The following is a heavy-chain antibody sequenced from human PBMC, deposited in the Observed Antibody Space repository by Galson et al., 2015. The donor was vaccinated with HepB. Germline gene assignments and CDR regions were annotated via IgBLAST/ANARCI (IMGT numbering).Heavy chain of an antibody. J-gene: IGHJ4*02. CDR2: IDYSGSA. CDR3: ARHLNSGGSGSSSFDY. Sequence: ETLSLTCTVSGGSISSYFWSWIRQPPGKGLEWIGYIDYSGSANYNPSLKSRVTISVDTSKNQFSLKLSSVTAADTAVYYCARHLNSGGSGSSSFDYWGQGTLVTVST. CDR1: GGSISSYF. V-gene: IGHV4-59*08. D-gene: IGHD6-19*01.